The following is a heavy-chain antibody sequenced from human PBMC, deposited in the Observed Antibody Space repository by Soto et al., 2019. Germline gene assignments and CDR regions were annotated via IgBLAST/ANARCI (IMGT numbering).Heavy chain of an antibody. CDR2: IYPGDSDN. V-gene: IGHV5-51*01. J-gene: IGHJ3*02. Sequence: LGASLKISFTGSGYSFTSYWIGWVRQMPGKGLEWMGIIYPGDSDNRYSPSFQGQVTISADKSISTAYLQWSSLKASDTAMYYCASLPMYSGSYLSAFDIWGQGTMVTVSS. D-gene: IGHD1-26*01. CDR1: GYSFTSYW. CDR3: ASLPMYSGSYLSAFDI.